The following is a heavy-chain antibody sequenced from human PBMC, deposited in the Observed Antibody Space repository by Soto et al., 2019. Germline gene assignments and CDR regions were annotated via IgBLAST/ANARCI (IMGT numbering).Heavy chain of an antibody. D-gene: IGHD1-26*01. CDR3: ARDQTTRWELRPPGY. Sequence: QVQLVQSGAEVKKPGASVKVSCKTSGFPFTSYGITWVRQAPGKGLEWMGWISAYNGHTDYAQNIQGRVTMTTDTSTTTVYMELRSLRSDDTAVYYCARDQTTRWELRPPGYWGQGTLVTVSS. J-gene: IGHJ4*02. CDR1: GFPFTSYG. V-gene: IGHV1-18*04. CDR2: ISAYNGHT.